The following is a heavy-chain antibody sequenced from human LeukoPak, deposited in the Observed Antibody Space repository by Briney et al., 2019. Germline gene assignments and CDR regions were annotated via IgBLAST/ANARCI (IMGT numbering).Heavy chain of an antibody. Sequence: PGGSLRLSCAASGFTFSSYSMNWVRQAPGKGLEWVSSISSSSSYIYYADSVKGRFTISRDNAKNSLYLQMNSLRAEDTAVYYCARDRVTGGRSITMFGVVITLWGQGTLVTVSS. CDR2: ISSSSSYI. V-gene: IGHV3-21*01. CDR1: GFTFSSYS. D-gene: IGHD3-3*01. CDR3: ARDRVTGGRSITMFGVVITL. J-gene: IGHJ4*02.